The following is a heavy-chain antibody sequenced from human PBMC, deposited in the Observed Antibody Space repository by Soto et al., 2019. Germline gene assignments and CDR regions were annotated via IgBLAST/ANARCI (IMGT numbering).Heavy chain of an antibody. D-gene: IGHD4-17*01. Sequence: VQLVESGGGLVKPGGSLRLSCAASGFIFSTYGMHWVRQAPGKGLEWLSVISYDGNNKYYADSVKGRFTISRDNSKNTLWLQMDSLRTEDTAVYYCAKDLLLTTITTVGDWGQGTLVTVSS. V-gene: IGHV3-30*18. CDR3: AKDLLLTTITTVGD. CDR2: ISYDGNNK. J-gene: IGHJ4*02. CDR1: GFIFSTYG.